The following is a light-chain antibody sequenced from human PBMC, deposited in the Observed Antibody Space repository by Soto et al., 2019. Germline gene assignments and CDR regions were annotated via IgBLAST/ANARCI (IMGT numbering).Light chain of an antibody. Sequence: EIVMTQSPAILSVSPGERATLSCMASQSVSSNLAWYQQKPGQAPRLLIYGASSRATGIPDRFTGSGSGTDFTLTISRLEPEDFAVYYCQQYDGSPRTFGQGTKVDIK. CDR2: GAS. CDR1: QSVSSN. V-gene: IGKV3-20*01. J-gene: IGKJ1*01. CDR3: QQYDGSPRT.